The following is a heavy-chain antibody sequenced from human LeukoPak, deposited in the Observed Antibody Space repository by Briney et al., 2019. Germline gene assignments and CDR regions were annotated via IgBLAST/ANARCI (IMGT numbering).Heavy chain of an antibody. CDR3: ARVKQWNHAFDI. CDR2: IYTSGST. D-gene: IGHD1-1*01. J-gene: IGHJ3*02. Sequence: SETLSLTCTDFGGSISSYYWSWIRQPAGKGLEWIGHIYTSGSTNYNPSLKSRVTMSVDTSKNQFSLKLSSVTAADTAVYYCARVKQWNHAFDIWGQGTMVTVSS. CDR1: GGSISSYY. V-gene: IGHV4-4*07.